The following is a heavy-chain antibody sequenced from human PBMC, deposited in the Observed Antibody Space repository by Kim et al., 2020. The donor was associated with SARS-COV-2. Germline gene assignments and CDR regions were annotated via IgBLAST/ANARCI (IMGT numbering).Heavy chain of an antibody. V-gene: IGHV4-59*13. D-gene: IGHD3-10*01. Sequence: SETLSLTCTASGGSFSSYYWSWIRQPPGKGLEWIGSIYYTGSTNYNPSLKNRVTILVDTFKNQFSPKLSSVTAADIAVYYCASSGTSYYYNNPRYSAVPYLHFWGQGTLVTVSS. J-gene: IGHJ4*02. CDR2: IYYTGST. CDR3: ASSGTSYYYNNPRYSAVPYLHF. CDR1: GGSFSSYY.